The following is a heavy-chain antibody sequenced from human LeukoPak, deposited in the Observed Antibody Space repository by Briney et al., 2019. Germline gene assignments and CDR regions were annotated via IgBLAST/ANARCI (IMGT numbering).Heavy chain of an antibody. CDR1: GYTFTSYG. CDR2: ISAYNGNT. V-gene: IGHV1-18*01. Sequence: GASVKVSCKASGYTFTSYGISWVRQAPGQGLEWMGWISAYNGNTNYAQKLQGRVTMTTDTSTSTAYMELSRLRSDDTAVYYCARVPHPSQYYYDSSGYFYFQHWGQGTLVTVSS. J-gene: IGHJ1*01. D-gene: IGHD3-22*01. CDR3: ARVPHPSQYYYDSSGYFYFQH.